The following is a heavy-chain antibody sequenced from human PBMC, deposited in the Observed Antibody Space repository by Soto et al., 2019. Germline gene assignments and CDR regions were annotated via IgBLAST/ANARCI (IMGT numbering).Heavy chain of an antibody. CDR2: ISAYNGNT. V-gene: IGHV1-18*01. D-gene: IGHD2-2*02. CDR1: GYTFTSYG. Sequence: XSVKVSCTASGYTFTSYGSGLVRQAPGQGLEWMGWISAYNGNTNYAQKLQGRVTMTTDTSTSTAYMELRSLRSDDTAVYYCARGIVVVPAAIRPAFDIWGHGTMVTVSS. CDR3: ARGIVVVPAAIRPAFDI. J-gene: IGHJ3*02.